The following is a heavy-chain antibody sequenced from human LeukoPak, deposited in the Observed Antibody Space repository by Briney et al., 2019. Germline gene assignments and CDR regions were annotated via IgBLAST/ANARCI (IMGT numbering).Heavy chain of an antibody. CDR2: ISAYNGNT. Sequence: GASVKVSCKASGYTFTSYGISWVRQAPGQGLEWMGWISAYNGNTNYAQKLQGRVTMTTDTSTSTAYMELRSLRSDDTAVYYCARVLVGATRSSPVIYWGQGTLVTVSS. V-gene: IGHV1-18*01. CDR1: GYTFTSYG. CDR3: ARVLVGATRSSPVIY. J-gene: IGHJ4*02. D-gene: IGHD1-26*01.